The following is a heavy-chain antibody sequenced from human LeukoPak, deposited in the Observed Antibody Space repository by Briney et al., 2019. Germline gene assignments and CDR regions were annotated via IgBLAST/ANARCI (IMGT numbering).Heavy chain of an antibody. V-gene: IGHV3-NL1*01. CDR1: GFTFSSYD. CDR2: LYSGGFT. Sequence: GGSLRLSCATSGFTFSSYDMHWVRQAPGKGLEWVSVLYSGGFTNYADSVKGRFTISRDNAKNSLYLQMNSLRAEDTAVYYCARDLYYGDDYWGQGTLVTVSS. D-gene: IGHD4-17*01. J-gene: IGHJ4*02. CDR3: ARDLYYGDDY.